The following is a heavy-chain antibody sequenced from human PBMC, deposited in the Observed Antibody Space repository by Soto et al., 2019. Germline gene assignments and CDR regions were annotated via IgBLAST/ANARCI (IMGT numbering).Heavy chain of an antibody. V-gene: IGHV4-59*01. CDR1: GGSISSYY. Sequence: QVQLQESGPGLVKPSETLSLTCTVSGGSISSYYWSWIRQPPGKGLEWIGYIYYSGITDYNPSLKSRVTLAVDTSKGQFSLKLSSVTAADTAVYYCARGGGVYYFDYWGQGTLVTVSS. CDR3: ARGGGVYYFDY. J-gene: IGHJ4*02. CDR2: IYYSGIT. D-gene: IGHD2-8*02.